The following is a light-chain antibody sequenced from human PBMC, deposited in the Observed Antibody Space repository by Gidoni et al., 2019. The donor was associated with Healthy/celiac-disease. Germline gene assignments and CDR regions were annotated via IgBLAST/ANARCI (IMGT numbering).Light chain of an antibody. CDR2: WAS. CDR3: QHYYSTPLT. CDR1: QSVLYSSKNHND. Sequence: EIEMNQPPDPLALPSGERATINCKASQSVLYSSKNHNDYAWYQQHPGQPPKLLIYWASTRESRVPDRFSGSGSGTDFTLTISSLQAEDVAVYYCQHYYSTPLTFXGXTKVEIK. J-gene: IGKJ4*01. V-gene: IGKV4-1*01.